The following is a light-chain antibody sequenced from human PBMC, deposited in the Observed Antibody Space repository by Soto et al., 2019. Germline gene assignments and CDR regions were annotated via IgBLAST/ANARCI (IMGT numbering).Light chain of an antibody. Sequence: EIVLTQSPGTLSLSPGERATLSCRASQSVSSSYLAWYQQKPGQAPRLLIYGASSRATGIPDRFSGRGSGTAFTLTNSRLEPEDFAVYYCQQYGSALYTFGQGTQLEIK. CDR2: GAS. J-gene: IGKJ2*01. V-gene: IGKV3-20*01. CDR3: QQYGSALYT. CDR1: QSVSSSY.